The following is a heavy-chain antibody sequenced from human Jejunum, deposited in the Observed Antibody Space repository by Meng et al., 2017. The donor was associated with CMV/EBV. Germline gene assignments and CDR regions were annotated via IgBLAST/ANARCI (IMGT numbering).Heavy chain of an antibody. CDR2: MNPNRGTT. J-gene: IGHJ4*02. D-gene: IGHD1-26*01. CDR3: ARVEVGITSGDY. Sequence: VRPVRSGAEVKKPGASRRLSREASGHTFTSYDISWVRQGTGQGLEWMGWMNPNRGTTGYAQKFQGRVTMTRNISKSTAYMDLSSLRSEATAVYYCARVEVGITSGDYWGQGTLVTVSS. CDR1: GHTFTSYD. V-gene: IGHV1-8*01.